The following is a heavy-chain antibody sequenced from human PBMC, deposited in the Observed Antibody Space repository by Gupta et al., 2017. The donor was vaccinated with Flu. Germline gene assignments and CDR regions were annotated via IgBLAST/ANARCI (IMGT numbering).Heavy chain of an antibody. CDR2: VNSDGSMT. CDR1: GFSFCGYW. D-gene: IGHD4-11*01. CDR3: AKDFDDYRGG. V-gene: IGHV3-74*01. Sequence: EVHLVESGGGLVRPGGSLTVSCAASGFSFCGYWMHWVRQAPGKGLVWVSRVNSDGSMTGYADSVKGRFTVSRDNAKNTLYLQMSSLRVEDTALYYCAKDFDDYRGGWGQGTLVTVSA. J-gene: IGHJ4*02.